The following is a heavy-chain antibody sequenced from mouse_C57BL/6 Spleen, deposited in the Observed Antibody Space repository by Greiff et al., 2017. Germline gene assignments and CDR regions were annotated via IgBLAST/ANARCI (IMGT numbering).Heavy chain of an antibody. CDR1: GYAFSSSW. D-gene: IGHD1-1*01. CDR3: ARGVYYYGSSYFDY. Sequence: VQLKESGPELVKPGASVKISCKASGYAFSSSWMNWVKQRPGKGLEWIGRIYPGDGDTNYNGKFKGKATLTADKSSSTAYMQLSSLSSEDSAVYFGARGVYYYGSSYFDYWGQGTTLTVSS. J-gene: IGHJ2*01. CDR2: IYPGDGDT. V-gene: IGHV1-82*01.